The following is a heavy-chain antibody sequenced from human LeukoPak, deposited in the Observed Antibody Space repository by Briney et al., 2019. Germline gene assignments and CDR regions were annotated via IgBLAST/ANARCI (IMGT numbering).Heavy chain of an antibody. CDR1: GFTFSSYA. D-gene: IGHD1-26*01. CDR3: ARESGTTTGTFDY. V-gene: IGHV3-30-3*01. J-gene: IGHJ4*02. Sequence: GRSLRLSCAASGFTFSSYAMNWVRQAPGKGLEWVAVISYDGSNKYYADSVKGRFTISRDNSKNTLYLQMNSLRAEDTAVYYCARESGTTTGTFDYWGQGTLVTVSS. CDR2: ISYDGSNK.